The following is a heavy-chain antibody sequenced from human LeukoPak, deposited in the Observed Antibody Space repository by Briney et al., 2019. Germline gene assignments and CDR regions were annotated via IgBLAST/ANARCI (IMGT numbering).Heavy chain of an antibody. J-gene: IGHJ4*02. Sequence: PSETLSLTCAVYGGSFSGYYWSWIRQPPGKGLEWIGEINHSGSTNYNPSLKSRVTISVDNSKNQFSLRLSSATAADTAVYYCARSAGYSNGKRGLFCDYWGQGTLVIVSS. CDR1: GGSFSGYY. V-gene: IGHV4-34*01. D-gene: IGHD2-15*01. CDR3: ARSAGYSNGKRGLFCDY. CDR2: INHSGST.